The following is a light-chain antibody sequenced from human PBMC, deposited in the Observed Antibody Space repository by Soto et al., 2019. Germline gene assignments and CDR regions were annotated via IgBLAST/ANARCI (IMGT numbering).Light chain of an antibody. Sequence: QSVLTQPASVSGSPGQSITISCTGTSSDVGNYKYVSWYQQHPGKAPKLMIYEVSNRPSGVPNRFSGSKSGNTASLTISGLQAKDETDYYCFSYTSSGTYVFGTGTKVTAL. J-gene: IGLJ1*01. CDR3: FSYTSSGTYV. V-gene: IGLV2-14*01. CDR1: SSDVGNYKY. CDR2: EVS.